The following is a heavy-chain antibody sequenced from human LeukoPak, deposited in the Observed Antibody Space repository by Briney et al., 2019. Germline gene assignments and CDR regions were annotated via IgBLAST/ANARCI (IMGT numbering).Heavy chain of an antibody. CDR1: GFTFSSYA. V-gene: IGHV3-30-3*01. CDR3: ARDPRYSSGWYVSWFDP. J-gene: IGHJ5*02. CDR2: ISYDGSNK. D-gene: IGHD6-19*01. Sequence: GGSLRLSCAASGFTFSSYAMHWVRQAPGKGLEWVAVISYDGSNKYYADSVKGRFTISRDNSKNTLYLQMNSLRAEDTAVYYCARDPRYSSGWYVSWFDPWGQGTLVTVSS.